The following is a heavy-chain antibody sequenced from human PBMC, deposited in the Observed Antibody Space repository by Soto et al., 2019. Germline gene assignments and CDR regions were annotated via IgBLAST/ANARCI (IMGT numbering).Heavy chain of an antibody. V-gene: IGHV4-34*01. CDR2: INHSGST. CDR1: GGSFSDYY. D-gene: IGHD4-17*01. CDR3: PRGDYGGNSDDY. J-gene: IGHJ4*02. Sequence: QVLLQQWGAGLLKPSETLSLTCAVYGGSFSDYYWSWIRQSPGKGLEWIGEINHSGSTNYNPSLKSRVSISVDTSKNQFSLKLSSVTAADTAVYYCPRGDYGGNSDDYWGRGTLVTVSS.